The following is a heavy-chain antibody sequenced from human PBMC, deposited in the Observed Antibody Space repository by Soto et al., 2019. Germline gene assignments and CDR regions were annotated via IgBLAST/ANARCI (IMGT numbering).Heavy chain of an antibody. CDR3: AKGRRDSSPLRVYYYYGMDV. CDR1: GFTFSSYA. V-gene: IGHV3-23*01. J-gene: IGHJ6*02. CDR2: ISGSGGST. D-gene: IGHD3-22*01. Sequence: VGSLRLSCAASGFTFSSYAMSWVRQAPGKGLEWVSAISGSGGSTYYADSVKGRFTISRDNSKNTLYLQMNSLRAEDTAVYYCAKGRRDSSPLRVYYYYGMDVWGQGTTVTVSS.